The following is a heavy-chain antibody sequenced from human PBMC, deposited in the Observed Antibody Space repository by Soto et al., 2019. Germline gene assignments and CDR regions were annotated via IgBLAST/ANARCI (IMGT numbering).Heavy chain of an antibody. CDR1: GGSINNNF. CDR2: VYYSGKT. D-gene: IGHD3-22*01. Sequence: PSETLSLTCTVSGGSINNNFWGWIRQPPGKGLEWIGYVYYSGKTYYNWPLESRVTMSLDTSKNQFSLKLSSVTAADTAVYYGVVVINYYYYYGMDVWGQGTTVTVSS. J-gene: IGHJ6*02. CDR3: VVVINYYYYYGMDV. V-gene: IGHV4-59*04.